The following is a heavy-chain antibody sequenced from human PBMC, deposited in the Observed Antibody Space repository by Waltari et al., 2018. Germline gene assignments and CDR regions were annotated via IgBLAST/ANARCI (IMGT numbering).Heavy chain of an antibody. CDR3: AKALRFLEWLLLD. CDR1: GFTFSSHG. J-gene: IGHJ4*02. D-gene: IGHD3-3*01. Sequence: QVQLVESGGGVVQPGGSLRLSCAASGFTFSSHGMHWVRQAPGKGLEWVAFIRYDGSNKYYADSVKGRFTISRDNSKNTLYLQMNSLRAEDTAVYYCAKALRFLEWLLLDWGQGTLVTVSS. V-gene: IGHV3-30*02. CDR2: IRYDGSNK.